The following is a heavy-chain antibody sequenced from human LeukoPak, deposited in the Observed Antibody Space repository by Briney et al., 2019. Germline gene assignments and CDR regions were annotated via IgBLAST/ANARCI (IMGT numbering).Heavy chain of an antibody. Sequence: GGSLRLSCAASGFTFSNYWMSWVRQAPGKGLEWVANINQDGNAKYYVDSVKGRFTISRDNAKNSLYLQMNTLRAEDTAVYYCARGGSFHVRGRDFYYYYMDVWGKGTMLTVSS. CDR3: ARGGSFHVRGRDFYYYYMDV. CDR2: INQDGNAK. CDR1: GFTFSNYW. D-gene: IGHD1-26*01. V-gene: IGHV3-7*04. J-gene: IGHJ6*03.